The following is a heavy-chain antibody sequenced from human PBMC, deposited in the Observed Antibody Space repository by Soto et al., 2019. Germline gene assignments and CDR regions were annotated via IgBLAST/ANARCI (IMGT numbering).Heavy chain of an antibody. V-gene: IGHV1-69*01. D-gene: IGHD1-26*01. Sequence: QVQLVQSGAEVKKPGSSVKVSCKASGGTFSSYSINWVRQAPGQGLEWMGEIIPIFGTANYAQMFQGRVTITADESTSTAYMELSSLRSEVTAVYSCARDGGRHSGGIDYWGQGTVVTVSS. CDR2: IIPIFGTA. J-gene: IGHJ4*02. CDR1: GGTFSSYS. CDR3: ARDGGRHSGGIDY.